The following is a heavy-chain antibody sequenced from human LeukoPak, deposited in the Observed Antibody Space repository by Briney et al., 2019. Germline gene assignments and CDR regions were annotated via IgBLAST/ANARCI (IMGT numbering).Heavy chain of an antibody. V-gene: IGHV4-59*01. Sequence: SETLSLTCTVSGGSISSYYWSWVRQPPGKGLEWIGFVYYTGSTNYSPSLKSRVTISVDTSKNQFSLKLSSVTAADTAVYYCARERGNWFDPWGQGTLVTVSS. CDR3: ARERGNWFDP. J-gene: IGHJ5*02. CDR1: GGSISSYY. CDR2: VYYTGST.